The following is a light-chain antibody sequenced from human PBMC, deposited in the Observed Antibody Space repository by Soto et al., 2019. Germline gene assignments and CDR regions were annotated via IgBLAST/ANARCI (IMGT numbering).Light chain of an antibody. CDR2: ETN. CDR1: NSNIGTNS. Sequence: QSALTQPPSVSAAPGQKVTISCSGSNSNIGTNSVYWYQQLPGTAPNLLIYETNKRPSGIPDRFSGSKSGTSATLGITGLQTGDEDDYYCGTWDGSLSVGVFGGGTKLTVL. J-gene: IGLJ3*02. V-gene: IGLV1-51*02. CDR3: GTWDGSLSVGV.